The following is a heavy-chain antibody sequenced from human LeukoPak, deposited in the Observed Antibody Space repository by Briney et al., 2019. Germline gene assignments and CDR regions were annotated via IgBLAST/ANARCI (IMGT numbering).Heavy chain of an antibody. J-gene: IGHJ6*02. CDR3: ARWSLVATTVTYYYGMDV. V-gene: IGHV1-8*02. D-gene: IGHD4-11*01. CDR2: MNPDSGNT. Sequence: ASVKVSCKASGYTFTGYYMHWVRQAPGQGLEWMGWMNPDSGNTGYAQKFQGRVTMTRNTSISTAYMELSSLRSEDTAVYYCARWSLVATTVTYYYGMDVWGQGTTVTVSS. CDR1: GYTFTGYY.